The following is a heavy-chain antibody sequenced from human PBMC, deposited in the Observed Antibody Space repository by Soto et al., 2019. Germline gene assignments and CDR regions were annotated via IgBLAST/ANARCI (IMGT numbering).Heavy chain of an antibody. Sequence: PSETLSLTCAVYGGSFSGYYWSWIRQPPGKGLEWIGEINHSGRTNYNPSLKSRVTISVDTSKNQFSLKLSSVTAADTAVYYCAREARGGYYYDSSGPQYYGMDVWGQGTTVTVSS. J-gene: IGHJ6*02. V-gene: IGHV4-34*01. CDR1: GGSFSGYY. CDR2: INHSGRT. D-gene: IGHD3-22*01. CDR3: AREARGGYYYDSSGPQYYGMDV.